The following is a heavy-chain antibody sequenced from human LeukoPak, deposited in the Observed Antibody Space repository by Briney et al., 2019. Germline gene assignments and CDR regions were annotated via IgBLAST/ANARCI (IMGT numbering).Heavy chain of an antibody. J-gene: IGHJ4*02. CDR2: ISDNTGRT. CDR1: GFTFSSYA. Sequence: PGGSLRLSCAASGFTFSSYAMSWVRQAPGKGLEWVSGISDNTGRTYYADSVKGRFTISRDNPKNTLFLQMNSLRAEDTAVYYCAKVRDGYNTPFDYWGQGTLATVSS. CDR3: AKVRDGYNTPFDY. V-gene: IGHV3-23*01. D-gene: IGHD5-24*01.